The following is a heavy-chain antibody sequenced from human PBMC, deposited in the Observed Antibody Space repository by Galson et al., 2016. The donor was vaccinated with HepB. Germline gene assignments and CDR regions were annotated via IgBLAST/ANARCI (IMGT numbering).Heavy chain of an antibody. CDR2: IYPGDSDT. Sequence: QSGAEVTKPGESLKISCKGSGYSFTSYWIGWVRQMPGKGLEWMGIIYPGDSDTRYSPSFQGQVTISADKSISTAYLQWSSLKASDTAMYFCAGTTYSTGWGFDYWGQGTLVTVSS. J-gene: IGHJ4*02. D-gene: IGHD6-19*01. CDR3: AGTTYSTGWGFDY. V-gene: IGHV5-51*01. CDR1: GYSFTSYW.